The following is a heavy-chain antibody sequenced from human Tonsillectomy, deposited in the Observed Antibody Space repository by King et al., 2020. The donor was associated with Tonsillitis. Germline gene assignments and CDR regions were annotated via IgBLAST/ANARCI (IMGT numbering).Heavy chain of an antibody. D-gene: IGHD6-19*01. CDR2: IYHSGST. J-gene: IGHJ2*01. CDR3: ARRLEHSSGWYNWYFDL. V-gene: IGHV4-59*08. Sequence: QLQESGPGLVKPSETLSLICSVSGDSIKSYYWNWIRQSPGKGLEWIGYIYHSGSTKYNPSLGSRVTMSVDTSKNQFSLKLNSVTAADTAVYYCARRLEHSSGWYNWYFDLWGHGTLVSVSS. CDR1: GDSIKSYY.